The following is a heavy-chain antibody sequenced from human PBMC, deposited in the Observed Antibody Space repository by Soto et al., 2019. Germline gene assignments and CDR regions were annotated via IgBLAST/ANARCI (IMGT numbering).Heavy chain of an antibody. D-gene: IGHD3-16*01. CDR3: ARAADRIDIVWGRNDARDI. J-gene: IGHJ3*02. CDR2: SRADNSHP. Sequence: QVQLLQSGPEVKKPGASVKVSCRPFGYRCTEFGISWVRQAPGQGLEWVGWSRADNSHPNYAKSLHGRVNVTTDTASNTASMELTRLTSADTAVYYCARAADRIDIVWGRNDARDIWGQGTLVCVSS. CDR1: GYRCTEFG. V-gene: IGHV1-18*01.